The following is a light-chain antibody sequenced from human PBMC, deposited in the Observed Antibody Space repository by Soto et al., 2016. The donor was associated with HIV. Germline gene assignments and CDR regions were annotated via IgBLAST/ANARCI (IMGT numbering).Light chain of an antibody. J-gene: IGLJ3*02. CDR3: QSADSSGTYWV. CDR1: ALPKQD. V-gene: IGLV3-25*03. Sequence: SYELTQPPSVSVSPGQTARITCSGDALPKQDSCWYQQKAGQAPVLLIYKDTERPSEIPERFSGSNSGTTVTLTISGVQAEDEADYYCQSADSSGTYWVFGVRDQADRP. CDR2: KDT.